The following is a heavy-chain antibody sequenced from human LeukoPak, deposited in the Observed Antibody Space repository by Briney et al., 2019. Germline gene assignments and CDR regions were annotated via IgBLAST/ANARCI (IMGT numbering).Heavy chain of an antibody. J-gene: IGHJ4*02. CDR2: ISGSGGST. CDR1: GFTFSTYA. V-gene: IGHV3-23*01. CDR3: ASRVHIAVAGTIDY. Sequence: PGGSLRLSCAASGFTFSTYAMSWVRQAPGKGLEWVSVISGSGGSTYYADSVKGRFTISRDNAKNTLYLQMNSLRAEDTAVYYCASRVHIAVAGTIDYWGQGTLVTVSS. D-gene: IGHD6-19*01.